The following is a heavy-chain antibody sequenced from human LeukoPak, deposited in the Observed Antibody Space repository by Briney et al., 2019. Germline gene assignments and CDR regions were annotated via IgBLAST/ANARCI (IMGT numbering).Heavy chain of an antibody. CDR1: GYTFTSYY. Sequence: GASVKVSCKASGYTFTSYYMHWVRQAPGQGLEWMGIINPSGGSTSYAQKFQGRVTMTRDTSTSTVYMELSSLRSEDTAVYYCALLGDYVWGSYKMNFDYWGQGTLVTVSS. J-gene: IGHJ4*02. V-gene: IGHV1-46*03. CDR2: INPSGGST. CDR3: ALLGDYVWGSYKMNFDY. D-gene: IGHD3-16*01.